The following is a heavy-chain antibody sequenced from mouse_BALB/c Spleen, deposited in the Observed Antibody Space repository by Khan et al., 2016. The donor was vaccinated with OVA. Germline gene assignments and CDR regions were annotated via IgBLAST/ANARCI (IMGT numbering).Heavy chain of an antibody. CDR2: INPDNAGT. CDR3: ARGASSWDFSFPY. Sequence: VQLKESGPELVEPGASVKMSCKASGYTFTNYVIHWVKQKPGQGLEWIGYINPDNAGTRYNEKFKGKATLTSDISSTSAYMELLSLTSEDSAVYYCARGASSWDFSFPYWGQGTLVTVSA. J-gene: IGHJ3*01. D-gene: IGHD4-1*01. V-gene: IGHV1S136*01. CDR1: GYTFTNYV.